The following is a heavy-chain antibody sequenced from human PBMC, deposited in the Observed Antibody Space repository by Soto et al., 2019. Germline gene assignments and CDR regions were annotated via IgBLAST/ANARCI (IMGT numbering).Heavy chain of an antibody. D-gene: IGHD3-3*02. CDR1: GGSISSSSSY. Sequence: QLQLQESGPGVVKPSETLSLTCSVSGGSISSSSSYWGWIRQPPGKRLEWIGNIYYSGTTSYNPSLKSRLTISVDTSKNQFSLNLSSVTAADTAVYYCARMTHSSISCYYFDSWGQGALVTVSS. CDR3: ARMTHSSISCYYFDS. V-gene: IGHV4-39*01. CDR2: IYYSGTT. J-gene: IGHJ4*02.